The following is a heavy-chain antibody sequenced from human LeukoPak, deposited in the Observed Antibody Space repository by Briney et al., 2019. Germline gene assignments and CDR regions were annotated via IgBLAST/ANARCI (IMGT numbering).Heavy chain of an antibody. J-gene: IGHJ6*03. CDR1: GGSISSYY. CDR3: ARSEVVVTATPSWYMDV. Sequence: SETLSLTCTVSGGSISSYYWSWIRQPAGKGLEWIGRIYTSGSTNYNPSLESRVTMSVDTSKNQFSLKLSSVTAADTAVYYCARSEVVVTATPSWYMDVWGKGTTVTVSS. D-gene: IGHD2-21*02. V-gene: IGHV4-4*07. CDR2: IYTSGST.